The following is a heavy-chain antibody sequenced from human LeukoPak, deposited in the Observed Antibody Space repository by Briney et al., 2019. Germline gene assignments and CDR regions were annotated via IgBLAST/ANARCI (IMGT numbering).Heavy chain of an antibody. CDR3: ARQARGCSSTSCYLGNWFDP. D-gene: IGHD2-2*01. V-gene: IGHV5-51*01. Sequence: GESLKISCKGSGYSFTSYWIGWVRQMPGKGLEWMGIIYPGDSDTRYSPSFQGQVTISADKSISTAYLQWSSLKASDTAMYYCARQARGCSSTSCYLGNWFDPWGQGTLVTVSS. J-gene: IGHJ5*02. CDR2: IYPGDSDT. CDR1: GYSFTSYW.